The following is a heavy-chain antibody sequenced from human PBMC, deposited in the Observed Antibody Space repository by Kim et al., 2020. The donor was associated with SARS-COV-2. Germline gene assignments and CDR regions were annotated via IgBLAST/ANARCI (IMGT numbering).Heavy chain of an antibody. Sequence: SETLSLTCAVYGGSFSGYYWSWIRQPPGKGLEWIGEINHSGSTNYNPSLKSRVTISVDTSKNQFSLKLSSVTAADTAVYYCARDMSVWRPPWSQALYSSSWSVGRYYYYGMDVWGQGTTVTVSS. D-gene: IGHD6-13*01. CDR3: ARDMSVWRPPWSQALYSSSWSVGRYYYYGMDV. CDR1: GGSFSGYY. J-gene: IGHJ6*02. V-gene: IGHV4-34*01. CDR2: INHSGST.